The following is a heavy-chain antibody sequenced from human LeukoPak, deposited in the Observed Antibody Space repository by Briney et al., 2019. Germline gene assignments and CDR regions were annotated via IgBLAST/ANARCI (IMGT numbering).Heavy chain of an antibody. CDR3: ARARGRVAYYYYMDV. D-gene: IGHD3-16*01. Sequence: ASVKVSCKASGYTFTSYDINWVRQATGQGLEWMGWMNPNSGNTGYAQKFQGRVTITRNTSISTAYMELSSLRSEDTAVYYCARARGRVAYYYYMDVWGKGTTVTVSS. CDR2: MNPNSGNT. V-gene: IGHV1-8*03. J-gene: IGHJ6*03. CDR1: GYTFTSYD.